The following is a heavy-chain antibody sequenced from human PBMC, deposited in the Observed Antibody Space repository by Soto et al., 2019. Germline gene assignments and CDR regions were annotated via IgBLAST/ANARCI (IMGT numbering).Heavy chain of an antibody. CDR2: IYYSGST. CDR1: GGSISSYY. V-gene: IGHV4-59*01. J-gene: IGHJ4*02. Sequence: QVQLQESGPGLVKPSETLSLTCTVSGGSISSYYWSWIRQPPGKGLEWIGYIYYSGSTNYNPSLKSRVTISVDTSKNQFSLKLSSVTAADTAVYYCARVGGGAYSNPDRWGQGTLVTVSS. D-gene: IGHD4-4*01. CDR3: ARVGGGAYSNPDR.